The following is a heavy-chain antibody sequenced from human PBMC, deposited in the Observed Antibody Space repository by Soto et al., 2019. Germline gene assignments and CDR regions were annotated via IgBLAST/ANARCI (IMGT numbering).Heavy chain of an antibody. D-gene: IGHD3-22*01. Sequence: GASVKVSCKASGYTFTGYYMHWVRQAPGQGLEWMGWINPNSGGTNYAQKFQGWVTMTRDTSISTAYMELSRLRSDDTAVYYCARDTVSQIGYDSSGYPNYYYGMDVWGQGTTVTVSS. CDR2: INPNSGGT. V-gene: IGHV1-2*04. CDR3: ARDTVSQIGYDSSGYPNYYYGMDV. J-gene: IGHJ6*02. CDR1: GYTFTGYY.